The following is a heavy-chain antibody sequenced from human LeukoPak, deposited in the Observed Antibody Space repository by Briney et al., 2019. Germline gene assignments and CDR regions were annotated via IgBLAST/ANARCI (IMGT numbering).Heavy chain of an antibody. V-gene: IGHV4-61*09. CDR1: GGSISSGGYY. Sequence: SQTLSLTCTVSGGSISSGGYYWSWIRQPPGKALEWIGHIYYSGSTNYNPSLRSRVIISGDTSKNQFSLKLSSVTAADTAIYYCARRRNSGCYDYWGQGTLVSVSS. D-gene: IGHD1-26*01. CDR3: ARRRNSGCYDY. CDR2: IYYSGST. J-gene: IGHJ4*02.